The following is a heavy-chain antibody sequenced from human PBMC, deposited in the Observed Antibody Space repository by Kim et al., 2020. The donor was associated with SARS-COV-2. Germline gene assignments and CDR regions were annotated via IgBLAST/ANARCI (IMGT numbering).Heavy chain of an antibody. CDR2: ISSSSTI. Sequence: GGSLRLSCAASGFTFSSYSMNWVRQAPGKGLEWVSYISSSSTIYYADSVKGRFTISRDNAKNSLYLQMNSLRDEDTAVYYCARDKGLHLYYYGMDVWGQGTTVTVSS. CDR3: ARDKGLHLYYYGMDV. V-gene: IGHV3-48*02. J-gene: IGHJ6*02. D-gene: IGHD4-4*01. CDR1: GFTFSSYS.